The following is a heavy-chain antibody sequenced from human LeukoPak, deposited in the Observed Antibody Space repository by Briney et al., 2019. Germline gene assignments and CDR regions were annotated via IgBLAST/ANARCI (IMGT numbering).Heavy chain of an antibody. Sequence: PGGSLRLSWAASGFTFSSYGMHWVRQAPGKGLEWVAVISYDGSNKYYADSVKGRFTISRDNSKNTLYLQMNSLRAEDTAVYYCAKDSPGGIAVAGTFYYWGQGTLVTVSS. CDR1: GFTFSSYG. V-gene: IGHV3-30*18. D-gene: IGHD6-19*01. J-gene: IGHJ4*02. CDR3: AKDSPGGIAVAGTFYY. CDR2: ISYDGSNK.